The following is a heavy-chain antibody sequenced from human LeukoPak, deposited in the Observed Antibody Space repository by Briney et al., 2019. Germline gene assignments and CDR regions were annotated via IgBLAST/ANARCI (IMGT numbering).Heavy chain of an antibody. CDR2: MNPNSGST. CDR1: GYTFTSYD. Sequence: ASVKVSCKASGYTFTSYDINWVRQATGQGLEWMGWMNPNSGSTGYAQKFQGRVTMTRNTSISTAYMELSSLRSEDTAVYYCARGRGVNRSGYGDYVRSYYYYGMDVWGQGTTVTVSS. D-gene: IGHD4-17*01. J-gene: IGHJ6*02. V-gene: IGHV1-8*01. CDR3: ARGRGVNRSGYGDYVRSYYYYGMDV.